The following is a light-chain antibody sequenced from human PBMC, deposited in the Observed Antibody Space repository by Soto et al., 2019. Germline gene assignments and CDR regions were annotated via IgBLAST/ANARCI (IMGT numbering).Light chain of an antibody. CDR2: EVT. CDR3: SSYTTTSTYV. CDR1: SSDVGGYDY. Sequence: QSVLTQPASVSGSPGQSVTISCTGTSSDVGGYDYVSWYQQHPGKAPKFMIYEVTNRPSGVSHRFSGSKSGNTASLTISWLQAEDEADYYCSSYTTTSTYVFGTGTKVTVL. V-gene: IGLV2-14*01. J-gene: IGLJ1*01.